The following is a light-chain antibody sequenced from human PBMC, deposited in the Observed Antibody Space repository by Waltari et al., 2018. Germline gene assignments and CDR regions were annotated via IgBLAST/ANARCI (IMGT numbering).Light chain of an antibody. CDR3: SSYAGRNDYVV. V-gene: IGLV2-8*01. CDR1: SSDVGGYTY. J-gene: IGLJ2*01. CDR2: EVS. Sequence: QSALTQPPSASGSPGQSVTISCTGTSSDVGGYTYVSWYQPHPGKAPKLMVYEVSKRPSGFPDRFSGSKSGNTASLTVSGLQAEDEADYYCSSYAGRNDYVVLGGGTKLTVL.